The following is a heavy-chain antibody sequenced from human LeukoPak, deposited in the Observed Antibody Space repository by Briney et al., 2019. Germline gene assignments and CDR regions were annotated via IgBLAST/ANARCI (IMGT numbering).Heavy chain of an antibody. V-gene: IGHV3-7*01. D-gene: IGHD1-7*01. CDR3: ARPSFRTFDY. Sequence: GGSLRLSCAASGFTFSSYLMSWVRQAPGKGLEGVANIKQDGGEKYYVDSVKGRFTLSRDNAKNSLYLQMHSLRAEDTAVYYCARPSFRTFDYWGQGTLVTVSS. CDR2: IKQDGGEK. J-gene: IGHJ4*02. CDR1: GFTFSSYL.